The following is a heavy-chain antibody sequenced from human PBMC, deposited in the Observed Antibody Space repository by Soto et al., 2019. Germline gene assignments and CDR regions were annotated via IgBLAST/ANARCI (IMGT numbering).Heavy chain of an antibody. CDR2: IIPIFRTP. J-gene: IGHJ5*02. D-gene: IGHD5-12*01. Sequence: QVQLVQSGAEVKQPGSSVKVSCQASGVTFSSFAISWVRQAPGQGLEWMGGIIPIFRTPNYAQNFQGRVTITADESTSSVYMELSRLRSEETAVYYCARSTGSGFRPGTHRFNWFDPWGQGTLVTVSS. V-gene: IGHV1-69*01. CDR3: ARSTGSGFRPGTHRFNWFDP. CDR1: GVTFSSFA.